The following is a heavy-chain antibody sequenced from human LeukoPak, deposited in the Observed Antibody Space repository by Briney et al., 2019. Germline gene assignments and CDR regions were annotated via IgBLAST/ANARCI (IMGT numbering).Heavy chain of an antibody. CDR3: ARGPSNYYYDSSGYYFDY. J-gene: IGHJ4*02. CDR2: IYYSGST. CDR1: GGSISPYY. Sequence: SETLSLTCTVSGGSISPYYWSWIRQPPGKGLEWIGYIYYSGSTNYNPSLKSRVTISVDKSKNQFSLKLSSVTAADTAVYYCARGPSNYYYDSSGYYFDYWGQETLVTVSS. V-gene: IGHV4-59*12. D-gene: IGHD3-22*01.